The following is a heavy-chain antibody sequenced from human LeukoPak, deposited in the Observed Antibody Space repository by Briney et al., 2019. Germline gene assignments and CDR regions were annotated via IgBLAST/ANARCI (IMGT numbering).Heavy chain of an antibody. CDR1: GGSISSYY. J-gene: IGHJ6*03. D-gene: IGHD6-13*01. V-gene: IGHV4-59*06. CDR2: IYYSGST. CDR3: ARALIAAAGTPYYYYYMDV. Sequence: SETLSLTCTVSGGSISSYYWSWIRQHPGKGLEWIGYIYYSGSTYYNPSLKSRVTISVDTSKIQFSLKLSSVTAADTAVYYCARALIAAAGTPYYYYYMDVWGKGTTVTVSS.